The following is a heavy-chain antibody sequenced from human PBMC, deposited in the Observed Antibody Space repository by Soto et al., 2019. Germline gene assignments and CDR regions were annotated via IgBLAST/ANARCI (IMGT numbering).Heavy chain of an antibody. CDR2: VYYRGSI. D-gene: IGHD3-16*01. V-gene: IGHV4-30-4*01. Sequence: PSETLSLTCTVSGDSISSPDYYWSWIRQAPGKGLELIGYVYYRGSIYYTPSFESRVSISIDTSKNQFSLRLTSVTAADSAVYFCARVTFTPNWFDSCGQGILVTVSS. CDR3: ARVTFTPNWFDS. CDR1: GDSISSPDYY. J-gene: IGHJ5*01.